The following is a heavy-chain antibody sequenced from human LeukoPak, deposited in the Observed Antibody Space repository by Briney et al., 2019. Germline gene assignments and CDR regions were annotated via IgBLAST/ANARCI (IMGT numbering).Heavy chain of an antibody. CDR2: IYYSGST. CDR3: ARGGKMYSSSWYASNYYGMDV. D-gene: IGHD6-13*01. Sequence: SETLSLTCPVSGGPISSYYWSWIRQPPGKGLEWIGYIYYSGSTNYNRSLKSRVTISVDTSKTQFSLKLSSVTAADTAVYYCARGGKMYSSSWYASNYYGMDVWGEGTTVTVYS. CDR1: GGPISSYY. V-gene: IGHV4-59*01. J-gene: IGHJ6*04.